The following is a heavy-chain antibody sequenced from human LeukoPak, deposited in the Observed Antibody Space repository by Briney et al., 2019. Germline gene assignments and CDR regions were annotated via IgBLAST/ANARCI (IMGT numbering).Heavy chain of an antibody. V-gene: IGHV3-7*01. CDR1: GFTFSSYG. Sequence: GGSLRLSCAASGFTFSSYGMHWVRQAPGKGLEWVANIKQDGSEKYYADSVKGRFTISRDNGKNSLYLQMNSLRAEDTAVYYCARDRGYFDNWGQGTLVTVSS. CDR3: ARDRGYFDN. J-gene: IGHJ4*02. CDR2: IKQDGSEK.